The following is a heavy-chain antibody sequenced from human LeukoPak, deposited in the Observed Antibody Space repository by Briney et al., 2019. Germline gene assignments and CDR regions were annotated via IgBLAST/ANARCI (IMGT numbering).Heavy chain of an antibody. J-gene: IGHJ3*02. Sequence: GGSLRLSCAASGFTFSSFWMHWVRQAPGKGLVWVSRINSDGSSTSYADSVKGRFTISRDNAKNTLYLQMNSLRAEDTAVYYCARGNWNDVMTFDIWGQGTMVTASS. CDR3: ARGNWNDVMTFDI. CDR1: GFTFSSFW. D-gene: IGHD1-1*01. V-gene: IGHV3-74*01. CDR2: INSDGSST.